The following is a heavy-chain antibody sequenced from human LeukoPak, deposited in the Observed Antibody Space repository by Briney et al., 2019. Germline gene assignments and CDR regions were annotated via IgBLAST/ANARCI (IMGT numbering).Heavy chain of an antibody. Sequence: ASVKVTCKASGYTFTSYGTCWVRQAPGQGLEWMGWISAYNGNTNYAQKLQGRVTMTTGTSTSTAYMELRSLRSDDTAVYYCARFFEKSDTAMVTPLDYWGQGTLVTVSS. V-gene: IGHV1-18*04. CDR1: GYTFTSYG. D-gene: IGHD5-18*01. CDR3: ARFFEKSDTAMVTPLDY. J-gene: IGHJ4*02. CDR2: ISAYNGNT.